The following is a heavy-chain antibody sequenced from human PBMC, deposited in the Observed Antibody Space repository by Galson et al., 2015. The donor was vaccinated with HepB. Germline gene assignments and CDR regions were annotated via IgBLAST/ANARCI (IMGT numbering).Heavy chain of an antibody. CDR1: GFTFSSYA. D-gene: IGHD3-22*01. J-gene: IGHJ4*02. CDR3: ARDYDSSGYYLDY. CDR2: ISYDGSNK. Sequence: SLRLSCAASGFTFSSYAMHWVRQAPGKGLEWVAVISYDGSNKYYADSVKGRFTISRDNSKNTLYLQMNSLRAEDTAVYYCARDYDSSGYYLDYWGQGTLVTVSS. V-gene: IGHV3-30*04.